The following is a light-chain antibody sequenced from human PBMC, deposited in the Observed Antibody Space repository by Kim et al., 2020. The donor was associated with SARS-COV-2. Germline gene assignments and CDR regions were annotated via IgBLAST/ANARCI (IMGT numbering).Light chain of an antibody. J-gene: IGLJ2*01. V-gene: IGLV3-19*01. Sequence: VALGLTVRITCQGDSLRSYYATWYQQKPGQAPIVVIYGKNNRPSGIPDRFSGSGSGNTASLTITGTQAGDEADYYCNSRDSNDNVVFGGGTKLTVL. CDR1: SLRSYY. CDR3: NSRDSNDNVV. CDR2: GKN.